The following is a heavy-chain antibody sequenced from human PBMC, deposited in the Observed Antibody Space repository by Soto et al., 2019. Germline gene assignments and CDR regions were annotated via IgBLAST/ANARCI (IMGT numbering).Heavy chain of an antibody. CDR1: GYSFTSYW. D-gene: IGHD2-15*01. V-gene: IGHV5-10-1*01. Sequence: GESLKISCKGSGYSFTSYWISWVRQMPGKGLEWMGRIDPSDSYTNYSPSFQGHVTISADKSISTAYLQWSSLKASDTAMYYWASDCSGGSCTDYYYYGMDVWGQGTTVTVSS. CDR2: IDPSDSYT. J-gene: IGHJ6*02. CDR3: ASDCSGGSCTDYYYYGMDV.